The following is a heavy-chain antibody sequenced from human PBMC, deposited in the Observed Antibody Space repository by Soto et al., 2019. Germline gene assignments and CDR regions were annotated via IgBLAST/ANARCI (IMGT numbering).Heavy chain of an antibody. CDR2: INPSGGST. J-gene: IGHJ3*02. V-gene: IGHV1-46*01. CDR1: GYTFTSYY. CDR3: ASGCSSTSCYRRGAFDI. Sequence: QVQLVQSGAEVKKPGASVKVSCKASGYTFTSYYMHWVRQAPGQGLEWMGIINPSGGSTSYAQKFQGRVTMTRDTSTSTVYMELSSLRSEDTAVYYCASGCSSTSCYRRGAFDIWGQGTMVTVSS. D-gene: IGHD2-2*02.